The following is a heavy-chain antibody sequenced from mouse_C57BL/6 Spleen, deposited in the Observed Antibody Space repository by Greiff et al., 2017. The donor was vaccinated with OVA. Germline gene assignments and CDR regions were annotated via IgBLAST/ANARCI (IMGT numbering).Heavy chain of an antibody. V-gene: IGHV1-52*01. CDR1: GYTFTSYW. D-gene: IGHD1-1*01. J-gene: IGHJ1*03. Sequence: QVQLQQPGAELVRPGSSVKLSCKASGYTFTSYWMHWVKQRPIQGLEWIGNIDPSDSETHYNQKFKDKATLTVVKSSSTAYMQLSSLTSEDSAVYYCARDPLITTVVATRYFDVWGTGTTVTVSS. CDR2: IDPSDSET. CDR3: ARDPLITTVVATRYFDV.